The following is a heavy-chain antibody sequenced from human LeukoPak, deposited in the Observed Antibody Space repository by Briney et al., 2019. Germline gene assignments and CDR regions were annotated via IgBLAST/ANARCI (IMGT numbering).Heavy chain of an antibody. J-gene: IGHJ4*02. V-gene: IGHV4-39*01. CDR1: GGSISSSSYY. CDR3: ARLYGDYVANDY. Sequence: TSETLSLTCTVSGGSISSSSYYWGWIRQPPEKGLEWIGSIYYSGSTYYNPSLKSRVTISVDTSKNQFSLKLSSVTAADTAVYYCARLYGDYVANDYWGQGTLVTVSS. D-gene: IGHD4-17*01. CDR2: IYYSGST.